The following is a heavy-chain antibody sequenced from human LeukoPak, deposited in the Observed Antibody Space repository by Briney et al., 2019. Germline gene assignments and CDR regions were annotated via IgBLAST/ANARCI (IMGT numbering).Heavy chain of an antibody. CDR3: AKPSTYYDFWSGYLLAGDFDY. V-gene: IGHV3-30*02. Sequence: PGGSLRLSCAASGFTFSSYGMHWVRQAPGKGLEWVAFIRYDGSNKYYADSVKGRFTISRDNSKNTLYLQMNSLRAEHTAVYYWAKPSTYYDFWSGYLLAGDFDYWGQGTLVTVSS. CDR2: IRYDGSNK. D-gene: IGHD3-3*01. J-gene: IGHJ4*02. CDR1: GFTFSSYG.